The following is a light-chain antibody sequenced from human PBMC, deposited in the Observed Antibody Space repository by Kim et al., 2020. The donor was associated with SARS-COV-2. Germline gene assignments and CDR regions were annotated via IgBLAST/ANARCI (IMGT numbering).Light chain of an antibody. CDR3: QQRSNWPPLT. Sequence: EIVLTQSPATLSLSPGERATLSCRASQSVSSHLAWYQQKPGQAPRLLIYDASTRATGIPARFSGGGSGTDFTLTISSLEPEDFAVYYCQQRSNWPPLTFGGGTKVDIK. V-gene: IGKV3-11*01. CDR1: QSVSSH. J-gene: IGKJ4*01. CDR2: DAS.